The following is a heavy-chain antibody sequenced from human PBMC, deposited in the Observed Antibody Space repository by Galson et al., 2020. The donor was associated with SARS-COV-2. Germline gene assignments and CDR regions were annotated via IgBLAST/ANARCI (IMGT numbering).Heavy chain of an antibody. CDR3: ARDRSYYDSRTDAFDI. D-gene: IGHD3-22*01. V-gene: IGHV4-30-4*02. Sequence: ASETLSLTCTVSGGSISSGDYYWSWIRQPPGKGLEWIGYIYYSGSTYYNPSLKSRVTISVDTSKNQFSLKLSSVTAADTAVYYCARDRSYYDSRTDAFDIWGQGTMVTVSS. CDR2: IYYSGST. J-gene: IGHJ3*02. CDR1: GGSISSGDYY.